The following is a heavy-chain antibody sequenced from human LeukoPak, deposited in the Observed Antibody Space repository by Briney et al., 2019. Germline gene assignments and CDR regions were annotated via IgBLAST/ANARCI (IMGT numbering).Heavy chain of an antibody. V-gene: IGHV3-30-3*01. Sequence: GGSLRLSCAASGFTFSSYAIHWVRQVPGKGLEWVAFVSYEGSDKYYADSVKGRFTISRDNSKNTLYLQMNSLRGEDTAVYYCARRHCTGGSCYLDYWGQGTLVTVSS. D-gene: IGHD2-15*01. CDR2: VSYEGSDK. CDR1: GFTFSSYA. J-gene: IGHJ4*02. CDR3: ARRHCTGGSCYLDY.